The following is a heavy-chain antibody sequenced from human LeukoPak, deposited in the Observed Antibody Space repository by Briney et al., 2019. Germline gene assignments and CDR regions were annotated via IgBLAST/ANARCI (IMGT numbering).Heavy chain of an antibody. Sequence: GGSLRLSCAASGFTFSSYGMHWVRQAPGKGLEWVAVISYDGSNRYYADSVKGRFTISRDTSKNTLFLQMNRLRPEDAAVYYCAKAPVTTCRGAFCYPFDYWGLGTLVTVSS. J-gene: IGHJ4*02. CDR1: GFTFSSYG. CDR2: ISYDGSNR. CDR3: AKAPVTTCRGAFCYPFDY. V-gene: IGHV3-30*18. D-gene: IGHD2-15*01.